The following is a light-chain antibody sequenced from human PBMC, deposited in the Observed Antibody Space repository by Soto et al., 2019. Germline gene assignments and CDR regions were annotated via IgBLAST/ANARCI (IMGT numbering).Light chain of an antibody. CDR2: SND. J-gene: IGLJ2*01. CDR3: AAGDDSLKVVV. V-gene: IGLV1-44*01. CDR1: RPNIGSNT. Sequence: QSVLTQPPSASGTPGQRVTMSCSGSRPNIGSNTVNWYQQLPGTAPKVLIYSNDQRPSGVPDRFSGSKSGTSASLAISGLQSEDEADYYCAAGDDSLKVVVFGGGTKLTGL.